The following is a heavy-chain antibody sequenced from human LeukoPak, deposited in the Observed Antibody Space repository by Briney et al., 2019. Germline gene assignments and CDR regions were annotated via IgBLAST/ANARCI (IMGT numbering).Heavy chain of an antibody. CDR1: GFTFSSYG. CDR2: ISYDGSNK. Sequence: GGSLRLSCAASGFTFSSYGMHWVRQAPGKGLEWVAVISYDGSNKYYADSVKGRLTISRDDSKNTLYLQMNSLRAEDTAVYYCAKLMWSMGFPWDYDSSGYIEARDDYWGQGTLVTVSS. D-gene: IGHD3-22*01. V-gene: IGHV3-30*18. CDR3: AKLMWSMGFPWDYDSSGYIEARDDY. J-gene: IGHJ4*02.